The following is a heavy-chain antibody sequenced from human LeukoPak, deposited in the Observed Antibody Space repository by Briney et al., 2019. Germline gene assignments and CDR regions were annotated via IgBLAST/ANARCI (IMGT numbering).Heavy chain of an antibody. D-gene: IGHD2-2*01. CDR2: IRYDGSNK. CDR3: ARDFHYCTSTSCYYWFDP. V-gene: IGHV3-30*02. J-gene: IGHJ5*02. Sequence: PGGSLRLSCAASGFTFSSYGMHWVRQAPGKGLEWVAFIRYDGSNKYYADSVKGRFTISRDNAKKFLYLQMNSLRAEDTAVYYCARDFHYCTSTSCYYWFDPWGQGTLVTVSS. CDR1: GFTFSSYG.